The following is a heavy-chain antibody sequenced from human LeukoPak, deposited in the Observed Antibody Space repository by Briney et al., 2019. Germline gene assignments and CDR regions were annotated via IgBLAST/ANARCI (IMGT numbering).Heavy chain of an antibody. V-gene: IGHV1-8*01. J-gene: IGHJ3*02. CDR2: MNPNSGNT. CDR3: ARDFAYIAVAGTHDAFDI. Sequence: ASVKVSCKASGYTFTSYDINWVRQATGQGLEWMGWMNPNSGNTGYAQKFQGRVTMTRHTSISTAYMELSSLRSEDTAVYYCARDFAYIAVAGTHDAFDIWGQGTMVTVSS. D-gene: IGHD6-19*01. CDR1: GYTFTSYD.